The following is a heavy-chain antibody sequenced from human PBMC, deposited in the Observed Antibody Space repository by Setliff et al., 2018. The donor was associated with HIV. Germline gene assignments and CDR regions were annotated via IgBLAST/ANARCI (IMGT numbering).Heavy chain of an antibody. D-gene: IGHD3-3*01. CDR2: INPHTGVT. J-gene: IGHJ6*02. CDR1: GYIFIRYY. V-gene: IGHV1-2*02. CDR3: ARDLRDGFEEWFSTLDDGMDV. Sequence: GASVKVSCKTSGYIFIRYYMFWVRQAPGQGLEWMGNINPHTGVTKYAEKFQGRVTMTRDTSINTIYMELSRLRSDDTAVYYCARDLRDGFEEWFSTLDDGMDVWGQGTTVTVSS.